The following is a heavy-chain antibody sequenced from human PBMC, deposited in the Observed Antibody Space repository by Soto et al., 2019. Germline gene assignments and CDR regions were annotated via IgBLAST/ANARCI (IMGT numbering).Heavy chain of an antibody. Sequence: QLQLQESGPGLVKPSETLSLTCTVSGGSISSSSFHWGWIRQPPGKGLEWIGSIYYSGSTYYSPSLKSRVTXPLAXSXYQFSLKLSSVTAADTAVYYCARRERAAGTDWWFDPWGQGTLVTVSS. CDR1: GGSISSSSFH. V-gene: IGHV4-39*01. D-gene: IGHD6-13*01. CDR3: ARRERAAGTDWWFDP. CDR2: IYYSGST. J-gene: IGHJ5*02.